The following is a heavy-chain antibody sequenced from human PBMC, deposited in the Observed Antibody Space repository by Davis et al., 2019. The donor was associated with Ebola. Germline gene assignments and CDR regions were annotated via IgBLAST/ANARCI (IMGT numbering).Heavy chain of an antibody. J-gene: IGHJ4*02. V-gene: IGHV4-34*01. D-gene: IGHD3-22*01. CDR1: GGSFSGYY. CDR2: IYYSGST. Sequence: PSETLSLTCAVYGGSFSGYYWGWIRQPPGKGLEWIGTIYYSGSTYYNPSLKSRVTISVDTSKNQLSLKLNSVTAADTAVYYCATSKSHYYDSSDFASQFDYWGQGTLVTVSS. CDR3: ATSKSHYYDSSDFASQFDY.